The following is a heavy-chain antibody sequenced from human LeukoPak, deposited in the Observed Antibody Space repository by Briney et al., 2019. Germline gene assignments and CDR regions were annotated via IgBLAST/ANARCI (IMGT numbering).Heavy chain of an antibody. J-gene: IGHJ4*02. D-gene: IGHD3-3*01. CDR3: ARRQYDFWSGYSDY. CDR2: IYYSGST. Sequence: PSETLSLTCTVSGGSISSSSYYWGWIRQPPGKGLEWIGSIYYSGSTYYNLSLKSRVTISVDTSKNQFSLKLSSVTAADTAVYYCARRQYDFWSGYSDYWGQGTLVTVSS. CDR1: GGSISSSSYY. V-gene: IGHV4-39*01.